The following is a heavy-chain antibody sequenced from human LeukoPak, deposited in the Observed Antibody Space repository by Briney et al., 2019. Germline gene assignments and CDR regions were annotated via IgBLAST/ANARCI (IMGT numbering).Heavy chain of an antibody. V-gene: IGHV4-34*01. D-gene: IGHD2-2*01. CDR1: GGSFSGYY. CDR3: ARVGPAGPPYYYYYYMDV. J-gene: IGHJ6*03. Sequence: PSETLSLTCAVYGGSFSGYYWSWIRQPPGKGLEWIGEINHSGSTYYNPSLKSRVTISVDTSKNQFSLKLSSVTAADTAVYYCARVGPAGPPYYYYYYMDVWGKGTTVTVSS. CDR2: INHSGST.